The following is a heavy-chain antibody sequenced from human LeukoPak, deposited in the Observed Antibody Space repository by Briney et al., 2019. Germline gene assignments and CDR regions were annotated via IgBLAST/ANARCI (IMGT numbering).Heavy chain of an antibody. CDR1: GFTLSSYA. CDR2: ISGSGDST. V-gene: IGHV3-23*01. D-gene: IGHD2-15*01. J-gene: IGHJ4*02. Sequence: GGSLRLSCAASGFTLSSYAMIWVRQAPGKGLEWVSTISGSGDSTYYGDSVKGRFTISRDNSKNTLYLQMNSLRAEDTAVYYCAKVGGSRDIVVVVAVTFDYWGQGTLVTVSS. CDR3: AKVGGSRDIVVVVAVTFDY.